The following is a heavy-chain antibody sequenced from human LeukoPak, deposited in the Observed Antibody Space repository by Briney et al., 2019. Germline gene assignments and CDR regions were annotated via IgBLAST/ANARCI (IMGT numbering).Heavy chain of an antibody. CDR2: INHSGST. D-gene: IGHD3-3*01. CDR3: ARTLEWPFDY. V-gene: IGHV4-34*01. Sequence: SETLSLTCAVYGVSFSGYYWSWIRQPPGKGLEWIGEINHSGSTNYNPSLKSRVTISADTSKNQFSLKLSSVTAADTAVYYCARTLEWPFDYWGQGTLVTVSS. J-gene: IGHJ4*02. CDR1: GVSFSGYY.